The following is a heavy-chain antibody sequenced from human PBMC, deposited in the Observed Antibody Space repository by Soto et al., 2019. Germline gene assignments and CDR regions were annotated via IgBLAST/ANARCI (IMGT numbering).Heavy chain of an antibody. CDR3: ADGYDSSGYYSPFDY. CDR2: ISGSGGST. CDR1: GFTFSSYA. D-gene: IGHD3-22*01. Sequence: GGSLRLSCAASGFTFSSYAMSWVRQAPGKGLEWVSAISGSGGSTYYADSVKGRFTISRDNSKNTLYLQMNSLRAEDTAVYYCADGYDSSGYYSPFDYWGQGTLVTVS. V-gene: IGHV3-23*01. J-gene: IGHJ4*02.